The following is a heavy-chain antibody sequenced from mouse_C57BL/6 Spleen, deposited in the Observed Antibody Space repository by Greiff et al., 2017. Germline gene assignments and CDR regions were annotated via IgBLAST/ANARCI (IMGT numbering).Heavy chain of an antibody. V-gene: IGHV1-72*01. J-gene: IGHJ2*01. CDR2: IDPNSGGT. CDR3: ARGGDYDFDY. CDR1: GYTFTSYW. D-gene: IGHD2-4*01. Sequence: VQLQQPGAELVKPGASVKLSCKASGYTFTSYWLHWVKQRPGRGLEGIGRIDPNSGGTKYNEKFKSKATLTVDKPSSTAYMPLSSLTSEDSAFYYCARGGDYDFDYWGQGTTLTVSS.